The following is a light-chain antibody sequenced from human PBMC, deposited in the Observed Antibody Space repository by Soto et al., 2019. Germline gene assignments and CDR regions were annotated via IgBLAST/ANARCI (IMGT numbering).Light chain of an antibody. CDR3: QQYDNWPLT. CDR1: QSVSSN. Sequence: EIVMTQSPDTLSVSPGERATLSCRASQSVSSNLAWYQQKSGQTPRLLIYGASTRATDIPARFSGSGSGTEFTLTISSLQSEDFAVYYYQQYDNWPLTFGGGTKVEIK. J-gene: IGKJ4*01. CDR2: GAS. V-gene: IGKV3-15*01.